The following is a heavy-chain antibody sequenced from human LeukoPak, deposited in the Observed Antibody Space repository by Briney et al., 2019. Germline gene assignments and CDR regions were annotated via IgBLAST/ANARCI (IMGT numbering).Heavy chain of an antibody. CDR1: GFTFSSYG. Sequence: GGSLRLSCAASGFTFSSYGMHWVRQAPGKGLEWVAVISYDGSDKYYADSVKGRFTISRDNSKKTLYVQMNSLRAEDTAVYYCANFAVDTTMASDAFDIWGQGTMVTVSS. CDR3: ANFAVDTTMASDAFDI. D-gene: IGHD5-18*01. CDR2: ISYDGSDK. V-gene: IGHV3-30*18. J-gene: IGHJ3*02.